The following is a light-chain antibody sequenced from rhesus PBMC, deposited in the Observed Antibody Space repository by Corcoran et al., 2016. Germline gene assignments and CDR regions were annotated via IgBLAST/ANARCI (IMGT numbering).Light chain of an antibody. CDR1: KSVSSH. V-gene: IGKV3-24*04. CDR3: LQSNNWPYS. CDR2: GSP. Sequence: EIVMTQSPATLALSPGDKATLSCRASKSVSSHLAWYQQKPGHAPRPLIAGSPGRATGIPDRCSGSGSGTECTLTLSSLGPEDVGIYLCLQSNNWPYSFGQGTKVWIK. J-gene: IGKJ2*01.